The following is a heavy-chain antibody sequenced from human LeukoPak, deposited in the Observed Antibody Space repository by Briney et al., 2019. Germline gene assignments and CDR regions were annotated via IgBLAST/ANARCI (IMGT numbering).Heavy chain of an antibody. CDR1: GYTFTSYD. CDR2: MNPNSGNT. CDR3: ARDRTMVRGVIIMNAIYY. J-gene: IGHJ4*02. D-gene: IGHD3-10*01. V-gene: IGHV1-8*01. Sequence: GASVKVSCKASGYTFTSYDINWVRQATGQGLEWMGWMNPNSGNTGYAQKFQGRVTMTRNTSVSTAYMELSSLRSEDTAVYYCARDRTMVRGVIIMNAIYYWGQGTLVTVSS.